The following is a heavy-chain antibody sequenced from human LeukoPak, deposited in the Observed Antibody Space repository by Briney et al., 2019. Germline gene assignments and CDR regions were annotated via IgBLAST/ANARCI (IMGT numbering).Heavy chain of an antibody. Sequence: SETLSLTCTVSGGSISNYYWGWIRQSAGKGLEWIGRIYTSGTTNYNPSLKSRVTMSVDTSKKQFSLKMTSVTAADTAVYYCAQSYYDFWSGPIGYWGQGILVTVSS. J-gene: IGHJ4*02. CDR1: GGSISNYY. V-gene: IGHV4-4*07. CDR3: AQSYYDFWSGPIGY. D-gene: IGHD3-3*01. CDR2: IYTSGTT.